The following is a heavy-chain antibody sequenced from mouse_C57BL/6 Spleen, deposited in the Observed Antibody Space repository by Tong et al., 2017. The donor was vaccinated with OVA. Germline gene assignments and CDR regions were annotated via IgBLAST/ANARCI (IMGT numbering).Heavy chain of an antibody. V-gene: IGHV1-9*01. J-gene: IGHJ3*01. D-gene: IGHD2-1*01. CDR2: ILPGSGST. CDR3: ARWAVTTAFAY. Sequence: VQLQQSGAELMKPGASVKISCKATGYTFSSYWIEWVKQRPGHGLEWIGEILPGSGSTNYNEKFKGKATFTADTSSNTAYMQLSSLTSEDSAVYYCARWAVTTAFAYWGQGTLVTVSA. CDR1: GYTFSSYW.